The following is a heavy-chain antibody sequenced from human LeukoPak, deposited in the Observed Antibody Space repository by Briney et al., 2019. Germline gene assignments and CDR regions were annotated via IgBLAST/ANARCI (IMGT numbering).Heavy chain of an antibody. D-gene: IGHD1-1*01. Sequence: SETLSLTCTVPGGSLSTYYWNWIRQPPAKGLEWIGYIYKGGSHHYNPSLKSRVTISVDTSKNQFSPRPSSVSAATTAVYYSANSNISPYRWFYPWGQGTLVTVS. J-gene: IGHJ5*02. V-gene: IGHV4-59*12. CDR3: ANSNISPYRWFYP. CDR2: IYKGGSH. CDR1: GGSLSTYY.